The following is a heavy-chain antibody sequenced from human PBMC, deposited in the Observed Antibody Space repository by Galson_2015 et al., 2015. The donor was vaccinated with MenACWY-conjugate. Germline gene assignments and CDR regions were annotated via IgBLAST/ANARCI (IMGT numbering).Heavy chain of an antibody. J-gene: IGHJ4*02. CDR2: ISSSGDPT. CDR3: ASSSGWY. CDR1: GFTFNAYS. D-gene: IGHD6-19*01. V-gene: IGHV3-48*02. Sequence: SLRLSCAASGFTFNAYSVQWVRQAPGKGPEWVSYISSSGDPTYYADSVKGRFTVSRDNAKNSLYLQMNSLRDEDTAVYYCASSSGWYWGQGTLVTVSS.